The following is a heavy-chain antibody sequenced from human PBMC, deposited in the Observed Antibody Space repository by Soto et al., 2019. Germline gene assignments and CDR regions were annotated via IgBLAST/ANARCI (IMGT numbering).Heavy chain of an antibody. CDR3: AGAPQTVAGAGIWY. D-gene: IGHD6-13*01. V-gene: IGHV1-18*04. CDR2: ISGYNGDT. CDR1: GYTFSSYG. Sequence: GASVKVSCKASGYTFSSYGISWVRQAPGQGLEWMGWISGYNGDTNYAQKIQGRVTMTTDTSTNTAYMELRSLRSDDTAVYYCAGAPQTVAGAGIWYWGQGTLVTVSS. J-gene: IGHJ4*02.